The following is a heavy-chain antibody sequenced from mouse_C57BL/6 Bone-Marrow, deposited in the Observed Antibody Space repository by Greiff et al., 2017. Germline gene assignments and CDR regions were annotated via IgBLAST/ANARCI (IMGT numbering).Heavy chain of an antibody. V-gene: IGHV14-4*01. CDR1: GFNIKDDY. CDR2: LDPENGDT. Sequence: VQLQQPGAELVRPGASVKLSCTASGFNIKDDYMHWVKQRPEQGLEWIGWLDPENGDTEYASKFQGKATITADTSSNTAYLQLSSLTSEDTAVYYCTTESMDYWGQGTSVTVSS. CDR3: TTESMDY. J-gene: IGHJ4*01.